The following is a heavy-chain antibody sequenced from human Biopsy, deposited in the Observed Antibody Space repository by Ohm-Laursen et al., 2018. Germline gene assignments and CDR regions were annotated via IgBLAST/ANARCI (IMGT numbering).Heavy chain of an antibody. D-gene: IGHD3-22*01. J-gene: IGHJ3*02. V-gene: IGHV4-4*07. Sequence: SETLSLTCPVSGDSVTKYYWSWIRQPAGKGLEWIGRISSSGSTNYNPSLRSRVTLSMDTSKRQFSLKMSFVTAADTAVYYCARWTPEYDSSRYYLDAFDIWGQGTKVTVSS. CDR3: ARWTPEYDSSRYYLDAFDI. CDR1: GDSVTKYY. CDR2: ISSSGST.